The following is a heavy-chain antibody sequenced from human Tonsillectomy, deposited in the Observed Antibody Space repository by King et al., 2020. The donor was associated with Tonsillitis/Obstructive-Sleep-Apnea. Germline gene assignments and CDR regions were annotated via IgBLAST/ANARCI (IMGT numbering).Heavy chain of an antibody. V-gene: IGHV5-51*01. J-gene: IGHJ4*02. CDR1: GYSFTSYW. D-gene: IGHD6-13*01. CDR3: AISSSSWENDFDY. CDR2: IYPGDSDT. Sequence: VQLVESGAEVKKPGESLKISCKGSGYSFTSYWSAWVRQMPGKGLEWMVIIYPGDSDTVYSPSFQGQVTISADKSISTAYLQWSSLKASDTAMYYCAISSSSWENDFDYWGQGTLVTVSS.